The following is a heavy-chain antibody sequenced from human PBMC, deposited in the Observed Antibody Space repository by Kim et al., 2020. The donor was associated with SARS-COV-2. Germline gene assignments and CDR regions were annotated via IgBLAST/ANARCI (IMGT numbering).Heavy chain of an antibody. J-gene: IGHJ6*02. CDR1: GYTFTSYY. Sequence: ASVKVSCKASGYTFTSYYMHWVRQAPGQGLEWMGIINPSGGSTSYAQKFQGRVTMTRDTSTSTVYMELSSLRSEDTAVYYCARGGYSYGNYYYGMDVWGQGTTVTVSS. V-gene: IGHV1-46*01. CDR3: ARGGYSYGNYYYGMDV. D-gene: IGHD5-18*01. CDR2: INPSGGST.